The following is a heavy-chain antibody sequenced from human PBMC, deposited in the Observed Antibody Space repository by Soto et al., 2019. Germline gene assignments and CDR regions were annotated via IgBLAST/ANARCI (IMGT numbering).Heavy chain of an antibody. CDR3: AKEGPAANKGEQWLVHDAFDI. D-gene: IGHD6-19*01. V-gene: IGHV3-23*01. J-gene: IGHJ3*02. Sequence: GGSLRLSCAASGFTFSRYAMSWVRQAPGKGLEWVSAISGSGGSTYYADPVKGRFTISRDNSKNTLYLQMNSLRAEDTAVYYCAKEGPAANKGEQWLVHDAFDIWGQGTMVTVSS. CDR1: GFTFSRYA. CDR2: ISGSGGST.